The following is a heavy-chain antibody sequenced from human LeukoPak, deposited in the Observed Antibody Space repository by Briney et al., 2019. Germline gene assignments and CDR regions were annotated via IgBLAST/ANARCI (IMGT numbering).Heavy chain of an antibody. V-gene: IGHV4-59*01. Sequence: SETLSLTCAVSGSSISDYYWSWVRQPPGKGLEWIGYIYYSGSTNYNPSLKSRVTISLDTSKNQFSLKLSSVTAADTAVYYCARVRYYYGSGRTFDIWGQGTMVTVSS. CDR2: IYYSGST. CDR3: ARVRYYYGSGRTFDI. CDR1: GSSISDYY. D-gene: IGHD3-10*01. J-gene: IGHJ3*02.